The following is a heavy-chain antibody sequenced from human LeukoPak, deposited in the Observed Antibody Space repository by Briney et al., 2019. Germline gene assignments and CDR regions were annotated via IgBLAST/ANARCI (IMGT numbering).Heavy chain of an antibody. D-gene: IGHD3-10*01. CDR2: ISYDGSNK. V-gene: IGHV3-30*03. Sequence: RSGGSLRLSCAASGFTFSSYGMHWVRQAPGKGLEWVAVISYDGSNKYYADSVKGRFTISRDNSKNTLYLQMNSLRAEDTAVYYCARDPVLWLVNRGWHYYYGMDVWGQGTTVTVSS. J-gene: IGHJ6*02. CDR3: ARDPVLWLVNRGWHYYYGMDV. CDR1: GFTFSSYG.